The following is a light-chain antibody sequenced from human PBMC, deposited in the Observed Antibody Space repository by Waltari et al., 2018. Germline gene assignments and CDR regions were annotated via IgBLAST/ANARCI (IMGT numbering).Light chain of an antibody. CDR1: QSVSSN. J-gene: IGKJ2*01. CDR2: GAS. CDR3: QQYNNWLPYT. V-gene: IGKV3-15*01. Sequence: EIVMTQSPATLSVSPGERATLSCRASQSVSSNLACYQQKPGQAPRLLIYGASTRATGIPARISGSESGTKFTITISSRQSEDFAVYYCQQYNNWLPYTFGQGTKLEIK.